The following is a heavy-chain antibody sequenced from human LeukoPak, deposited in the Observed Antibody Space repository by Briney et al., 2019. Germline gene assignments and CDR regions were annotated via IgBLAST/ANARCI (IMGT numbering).Heavy chain of an antibody. J-gene: IGHJ4*02. Sequence: GGSLRLSCAASGFTVNSNYMSWVRQAPGKGLEWVSVIYSGGSTYYADSVKGRFIISRDDSKNTLYLQMNSLRAEDTAIYFCARTAAKGNLDCWGQGTLVTV. D-gene: IGHD6-25*01. CDR2: IYSGGST. CDR1: GFTVNSNY. V-gene: IGHV3-53*01. CDR3: ARTAAKGNLDC.